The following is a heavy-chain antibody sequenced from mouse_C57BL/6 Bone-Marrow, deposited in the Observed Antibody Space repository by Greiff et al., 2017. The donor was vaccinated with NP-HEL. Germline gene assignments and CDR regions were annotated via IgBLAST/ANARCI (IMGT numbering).Heavy chain of an antibody. J-gene: IGHJ1*03. D-gene: IGHD2-2*01. CDR3: ARRMDVDGYEEYFDV. CDR2: IDPNSGGT. V-gene: IGHV1-72*01. Sequence: VQLQQPGAELVKPGASVKLSCKASGYTFTNYWMHWVKQRPGRGLEWIGRIDPNSGGTKYNEKFKSKATLTVDKPSSTAYMQLSSLTSEDSAVYYCARRMDVDGYEEYFDVWGTGTTVTVSS. CDR1: GYTFTNYW.